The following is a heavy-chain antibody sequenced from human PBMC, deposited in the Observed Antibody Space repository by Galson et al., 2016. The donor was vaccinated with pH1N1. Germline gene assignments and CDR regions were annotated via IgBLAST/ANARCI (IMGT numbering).Heavy chain of an antibody. Sequence: SLRLSCAASGFGFSNYGMHWVRQAPGKGLEWVAVVSQDGTYKDYVDSVKGRFTISRDNSKRTLFLHMNSLRAEDTAVYYCARDQYSGFDDEAFVQWGQGTLVTVSS. D-gene: IGHD5-12*01. V-gene: IGHV3-30*03. CDR3: ARDQYSGFDDEAFVQ. CDR1: GFGFSNYG. J-gene: IGHJ4*02. CDR2: VSQDGTYK.